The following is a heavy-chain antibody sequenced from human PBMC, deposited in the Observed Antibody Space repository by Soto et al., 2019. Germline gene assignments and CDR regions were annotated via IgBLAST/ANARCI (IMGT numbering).Heavy chain of an antibody. Sequence: QVHLVESGGGVVQPGGSLRLSCAASGFTFSSYAIHWVRQAPGKGLAWVAIIWCDGSNKYYADSVKGRFSISRDNSKNTLFLQMASLRAEDTAVYYCARGQLPAATTYFDFWGQGTLVIVSS. CDR2: IWCDGSNK. CDR1: GFTFSSYA. J-gene: IGHJ4*02. V-gene: IGHV3-33*01. CDR3: ARGQLPAATTYFDF. D-gene: IGHD2-15*01.